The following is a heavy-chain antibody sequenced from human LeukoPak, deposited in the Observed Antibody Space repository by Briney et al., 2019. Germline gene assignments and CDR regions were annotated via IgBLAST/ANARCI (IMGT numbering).Heavy chain of an antibody. V-gene: IGHV4-34*01. CDR3: ARGFYYYYYMDV. J-gene: IGHJ6*03. CDR2: INHSGST. Sequence: PSETLSLTCAVYGGSFSGYYWSWIRQPPGKGLEWIGEINHSGSTNYNPSLKSRVTISVDTSKNQFSLKPSSVTAADTAVYYCARGFYYYYYMDVWGKGTTVTVSS. CDR1: GGSFSGYY.